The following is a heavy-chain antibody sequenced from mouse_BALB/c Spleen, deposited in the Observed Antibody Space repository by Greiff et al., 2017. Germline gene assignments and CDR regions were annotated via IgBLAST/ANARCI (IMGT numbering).Heavy chain of an antibody. Sequence: QVQLKESGAELVRPGSSVKISCKASGYAFSSYWMNWVKQRPGQGLVWIGQIYPGDGDTNYNGKFKGKATLTADKSSSTAYMQLSSLTSEDSAVYFCARGSGRSYFDYWGQGTTLTVSS. J-gene: IGHJ2*01. CDR3: ARGSGRSYFDY. V-gene: IGHV1-80*01. CDR1: GYAFSSYW. CDR2: IYPGDGDT.